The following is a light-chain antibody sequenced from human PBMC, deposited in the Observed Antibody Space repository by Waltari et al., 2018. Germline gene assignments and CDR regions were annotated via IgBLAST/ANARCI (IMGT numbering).Light chain of an antibody. J-gene: IGKJ3*01. CDR2: GAS. CDR3: QQYDNLPFT. CDR1: QSVSSN. Sequence: IVMTQSPATLSVSPGERATLSCRASQSVSSNFAWYQQKPGQAPMLLIYGASTRATGIPARFSGSGSGTEFTLTISSLQSEDFATYYCQQYDNLPFTFGPGTKVDIK. V-gene: IGKV3-15*01.